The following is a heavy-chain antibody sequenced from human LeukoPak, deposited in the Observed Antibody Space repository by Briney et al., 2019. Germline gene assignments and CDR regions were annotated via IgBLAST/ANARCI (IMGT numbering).Heavy chain of an antibody. CDR1: GYTLTELS. J-gene: IGHJ6*02. V-gene: IGHV1-24*01. CDR3: ARDNGIAARPTAIIYYGMDV. D-gene: IGHD6-6*01. CDR2: FDPEDGET. Sequence: GASVKVSCKVSGYTLTELSMHWVRQAPGKGLEWMGGFDPEDGETIYAQKFQGRVTITADESTSTAYMELSSLRSEDTAVYYCARDNGIAARPTAIIYYGMDVWGQGITVTVSS.